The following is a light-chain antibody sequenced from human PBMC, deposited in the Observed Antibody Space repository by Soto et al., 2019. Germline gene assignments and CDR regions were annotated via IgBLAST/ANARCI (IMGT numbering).Light chain of an antibody. CDR3: QQYNSYSVPS. Sequence: DIQMTQSPSTLSASVGDRVTITCRASQSISSWLAWYQQKPGKAPKLLIYDASSLESGVPSRFSGSGSGTEFTLTISSLQPDDFATYYCQQYNSYSVPSFGQGTKVDIK. J-gene: IGKJ1*01. V-gene: IGKV1-5*01. CDR1: QSISSW. CDR2: DAS.